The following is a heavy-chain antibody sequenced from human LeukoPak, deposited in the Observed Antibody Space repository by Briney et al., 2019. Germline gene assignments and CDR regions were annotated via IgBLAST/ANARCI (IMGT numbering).Heavy chain of an antibody. D-gene: IGHD5-18*01. Sequence: GGSLRLSCAASGFSFSKYALNWVRQAPGKGLECVSAISGSGGSTYYADSVKGRFTISRDNAKNSLYLQMNSLRAEDTAVYYCARGYTCGYWGQGTLVIVSS. J-gene: IGHJ4*02. CDR1: GFSFSKYA. CDR2: ISGSGGST. V-gene: IGHV3-23*01. CDR3: ARGYTCGY.